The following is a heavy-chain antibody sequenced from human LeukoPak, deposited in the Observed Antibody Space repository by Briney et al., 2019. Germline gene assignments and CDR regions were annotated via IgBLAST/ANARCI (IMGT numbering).Heavy chain of an antibody. V-gene: IGHV1-69*01. CDR2: IIPIFSTA. Sequence: GSSVKVSCKASGGTFSSYAISWVRQAPGQGLEWMGGIIPIFSTANYAQKFQGRVTITADESTSTAYMELSSLRSEDTAVYYCARDHPKWLADWGQGTLVTVSS. CDR1: GGTFSSYA. J-gene: IGHJ4*02. CDR3: ARDHPKWLAD. D-gene: IGHD6-19*01.